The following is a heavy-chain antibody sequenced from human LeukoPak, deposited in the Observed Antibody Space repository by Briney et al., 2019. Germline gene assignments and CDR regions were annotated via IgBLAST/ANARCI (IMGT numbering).Heavy chain of an antibody. V-gene: IGHV1-69*06. CDR1: GGTFSSYA. D-gene: IGHD4-17*01. J-gene: IGHJ3*02. Sequence: SVKVSCKAPGGTFSSYAISWVRQAPGQGLEWMGGIIPIFGTANYAQKFQGRVTITADKSTSTACMELSSLRSEDTAVYYCARDLTTVTGNRGDIWGQGTMVTVSS. CDR3: ARDLTTVTGNRGDI. CDR2: IIPIFGTA.